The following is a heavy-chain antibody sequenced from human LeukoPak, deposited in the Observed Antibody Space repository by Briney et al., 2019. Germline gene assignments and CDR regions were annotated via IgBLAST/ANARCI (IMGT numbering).Heavy chain of an antibody. CDR3: ARDLPVLAHYYYYMDV. Sequence: GASVKVSCKASGGTFSSYAISWVRQAPGQGLEWMGGIIPIFGTANYAQKFQGRVTITADESTSTAYMELSSLRSEDTAVHYCARDLPVLAHYYYYMDVWGKGTTVTVSS. CDR2: IIPIFGTA. D-gene: IGHD2-8*02. V-gene: IGHV1-69*13. CDR1: GGTFSSYA. J-gene: IGHJ6*03.